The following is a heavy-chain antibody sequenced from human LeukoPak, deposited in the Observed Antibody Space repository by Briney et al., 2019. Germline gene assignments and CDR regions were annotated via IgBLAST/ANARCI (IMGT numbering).Heavy chain of an antibody. CDR1: GFDFSRIT. J-gene: IGHJ4*02. Sequence: SGGSLRLSCAASGFDFSRITMNWVRQAPGKELEWISYISSRTGTIYYADSVKGRFTVSRDDAKNSLYLQMNSLRAEDTAVHYCARARVLGGGENFDYWGQGTLVTVSS. CDR2: ISSRTGTI. V-gene: IGHV3-48*04. CDR3: ARARVLGGGENFDY. D-gene: IGHD1-26*01.